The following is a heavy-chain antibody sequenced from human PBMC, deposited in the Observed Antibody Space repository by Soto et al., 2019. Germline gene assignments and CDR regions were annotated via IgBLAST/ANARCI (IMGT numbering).Heavy chain of an antibody. J-gene: IGHJ6*03. V-gene: IGHV4-59*12. CDR2: IYDSGSST. Sequence: SETLSLTCTVSGGSISNYYWTWIRQSPGKGLEWIGYIYDSGSSTNFNPSLKSRATISVDTSMQQFSLKLSSVTAADTAVYYCARSPYGGGSSGYYYYYMDVWGKGTTVTV. D-gene: IGHD3-16*01. CDR1: GGSISNYY. CDR3: ARSPYGGGSSGYYYYYMDV.